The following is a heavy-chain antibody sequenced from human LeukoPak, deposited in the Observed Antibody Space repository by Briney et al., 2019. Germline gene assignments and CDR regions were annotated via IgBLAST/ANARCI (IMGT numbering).Heavy chain of an antibody. V-gene: IGHV4-34*01. Sequence: SETLSLTCAVYGGSFSGYYWSWIRQPPGKGLEWIGEINHSGSTNYNPSLKSRVTISVDTSKNQFSLKLSSVTAADTAVYYCARVQLYSGFDPWGQGTLVTVSS. J-gene: IGHJ5*02. D-gene: IGHD2-8*01. CDR3: ARVQLYSGFDP. CDR1: GGSFSGYY. CDR2: INHSGST.